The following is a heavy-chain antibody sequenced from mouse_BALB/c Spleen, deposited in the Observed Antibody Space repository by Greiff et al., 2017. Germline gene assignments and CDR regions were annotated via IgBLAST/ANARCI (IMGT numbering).Heavy chain of an antibody. CDR1: GYTFSSYW. V-gene: IGHV1-9*01. Sequence: VHLVESGAELMKPGASVKISCKATGYTFSSYWIEWVKQRPGHGLEWIGEILPGSGSTNYNEKFKGKATFTADTSSNTAYMQLSSLTSEDSAVYYCARGSGRFAYWGQGTLVTVSA. J-gene: IGHJ3*01. CDR2: ILPGSGST. D-gene: IGHD3-1*01. CDR3: ARGSGRFAY.